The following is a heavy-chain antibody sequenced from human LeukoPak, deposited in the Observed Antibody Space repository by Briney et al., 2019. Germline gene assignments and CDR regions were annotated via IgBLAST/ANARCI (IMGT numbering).Heavy chain of an antibody. CDR1: GGSISSYY. J-gene: IGHJ4*02. D-gene: IGHD4-17*01. CDR2: IYYSGST. V-gene: IGHV4-59*01. CDR3: VRDTPGGSYGDYDY. Sequence: SETLSLTCTVSGGSISSYYWSWIRQPPGKGLEWIGYIYYSGSTNYNPSLKSRVTISVDTSKNQFSLKLRSVTAADTAVYYCVRDTPGGSYGDYDYWGQGTLVTVSS.